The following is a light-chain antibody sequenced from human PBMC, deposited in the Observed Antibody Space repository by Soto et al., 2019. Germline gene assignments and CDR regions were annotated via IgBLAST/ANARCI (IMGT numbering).Light chain of an antibody. V-gene: IGKV1-5*01. CDR2: DAS. CDR3: QQYNSYSFT. J-gene: IGKJ5*01. Sequence: DIQMTQSPSTLSASVGDRVTITCLASQSISSWLAWYQQKPVKAPKLLIYDASSLESGVPSRFSGSGSGTEFTLTISSLQPDDFATYYCQQYNSYSFTFGQGTRLEIK. CDR1: QSISSW.